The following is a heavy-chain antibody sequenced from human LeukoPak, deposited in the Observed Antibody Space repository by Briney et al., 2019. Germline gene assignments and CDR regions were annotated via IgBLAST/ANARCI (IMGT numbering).Heavy chain of an antibody. V-gene: IGHV4-34*01. CDR2: INRSGST. CDR1: GGSFSGYY. CDR3: ARVYSYYDFWSGYYSPQNWFDP. J-gene: IGHJ5*02. Sequence: SETLSLTCAVYGGSFSGYYWSWIRQPPGKGLEWIGEINRSGSTNYNPSLKSRVTISVDTSKNQFSLKLSSVTAADTAVYYCARVYSYYDFWSGYYSPQNWFDPWGQGTLVTVSS. D-gene: IGHD3-3*01.